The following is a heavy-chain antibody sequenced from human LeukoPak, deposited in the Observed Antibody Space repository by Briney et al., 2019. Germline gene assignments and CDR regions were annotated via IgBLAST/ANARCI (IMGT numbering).Heavy chain of an antibody. Sequence: SETLSLTCTVSGGSISSYYWSWIRQPAGKGLEWIGRIYTSGSTNYNPSLKSRVTISVDKSKNQFSLKLSSVTAADTAVYYCARDQGQLPNLDYWGQGTLVTVSS. D-gene: IGHD5-18*01. CDR1: GGSISSYY. CDR3: ARDQGQLPNLDY. J-gene: IGHJ4*02. V-gene: IGHV4-4*07. CDR2: IYTSGST.